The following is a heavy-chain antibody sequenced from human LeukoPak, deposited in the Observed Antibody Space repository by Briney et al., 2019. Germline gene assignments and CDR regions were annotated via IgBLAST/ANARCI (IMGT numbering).Heavy chain of an antibody. J-gene: IGHJ4*02. D-gene: IGHD3-10*01. CDR2: IYYSGST. V-gene: IGHV4-39*07. Sequence: SETLSLTCTVSGDSVCSRSYYWGWIRQPPGKGLKYIGNIYYSGSTYYNPSLQSRVTISVDTSKNQFSLKLSSVTAADTAVYYCARGKGDDLIDYWGQGTLVTVSS. CDR3: ARGKGDDLIDY. CDR1: GDSVCSRSYY.